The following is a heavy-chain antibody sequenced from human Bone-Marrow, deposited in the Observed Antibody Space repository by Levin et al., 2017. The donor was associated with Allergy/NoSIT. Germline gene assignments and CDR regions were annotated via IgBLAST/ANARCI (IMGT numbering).Heavy chain of an antibody. CDR2: IKSKSDGGTT. CDR1: GFTFSKAW. CDR3: TQGAGVRIYYYYYYGMDV. D-gene: IGHD2-15*01. J-gene: IGHJ6*02. V-gene: IGHV3-15*01. Sequence: GGSLRLSCAASGFTFSKAWMNWVRQAPGKGLEWVGRIKSKSDGGTTDYAAPVKGRFTISGDDSKNTVYLQMNSLKTEDTAVYYCTQGAGVRIYYYYYYGMDVWGQGTTVTVSS.